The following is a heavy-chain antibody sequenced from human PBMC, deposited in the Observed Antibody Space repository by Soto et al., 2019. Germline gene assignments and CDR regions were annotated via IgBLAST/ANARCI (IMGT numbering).Heavy chain of an antibody. CDR3: ARTYPYSNDFYSDS. CDR1: GFTLSDHH. D-gene: IGHD3-22*01. Sequence: GGSLRLSCAASGFTLSDHHVDWVRQAPGKGLEWVGRSRNKANSYTTEYVASLKGRFTISRDDSKNSLFLQMSSLRTEDTAVYYCARTYPYSNDFYSDSWGQGTLVTVSS. CDR2: SRNKANSYTT. J-gene: IGHJ5*01. V-gene: IGHV3-72*01.